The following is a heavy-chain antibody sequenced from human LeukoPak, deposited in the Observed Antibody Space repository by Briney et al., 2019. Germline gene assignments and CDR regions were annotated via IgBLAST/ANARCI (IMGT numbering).Heavy chain of an antibody. CDR2: IIPIFGTA. D-gene: IGHD3-22*01. Sequence: SVKVSCKASGGTFSSYAISWVRQAPGQGLEWMGGIIPIFGTANYAQKFQGRVTITADESTSTAYMELSSLRSEDTAVYYCANPPTRLTYYDSWDDIWGQGTMVTVSS. CDR3: ANPPTRLTYYDSWDDI. J-gene: IGHJ3*02. CDR1: GGTFSSYA. V-gene: IGHV1-69*01.